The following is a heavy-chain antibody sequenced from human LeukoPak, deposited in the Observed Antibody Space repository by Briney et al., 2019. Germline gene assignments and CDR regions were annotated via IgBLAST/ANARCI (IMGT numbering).Heavy chain of an antibody. V-gene: IGHV6-1*01. J-gene: IGHJ3*01. CDR1: GDSVSSDSSA. Sequence: QTLSLTCAISGDSVSSDSSAWNWIRQSPSRGLEWLGRTYHRSKWYNEYAVSLKSRITINPDTSKNQFSLQLDSVTPEDTAVYFCAREGPAFDLWGQGTMVAVSS. CDR2: TYHRSKWYN. CDR3: AREGPAFDL.